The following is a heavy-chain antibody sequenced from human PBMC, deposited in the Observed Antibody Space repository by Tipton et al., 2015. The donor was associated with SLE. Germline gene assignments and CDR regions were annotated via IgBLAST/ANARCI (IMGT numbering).Heavy chain of an antibody. J-gene: IGHJ5*02. CDR2: IYDSGST. CDR1: GDSISGHY. CDR3: ARQPRGINWFDP. V-gene: IGHV4-59*08. Sequence: TLSLTCTVSGDSISGHYRSWIRQPPGKGLEWIGYIYDSGSTSYNPSLKSRVTISEDTSKNQFSLKLSSVTAADTAVYYCARQPRGINWFDPWGQGTLVTVSS.